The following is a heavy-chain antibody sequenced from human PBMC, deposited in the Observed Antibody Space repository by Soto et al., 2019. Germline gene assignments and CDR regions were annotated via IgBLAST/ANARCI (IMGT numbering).Heavy chain of an antibody. CDR1: GFTFSSYC. J-gene: IGHJ6*03. CDR2: ISYDGSNK. CDR3: AKVFEDIVVVPAAMPLDMDV. Sequence: GGSLRLSCAASGFTFSSYCMHWVRQAPGKGLEWVAVISYDGSNKYYADSVKGRFTISRDNSKNTLYLQMNSLRAEDTAVYYCAKVFEDIVVVPAAMPLDMDVWGRGTTVTVSS. D-gene: IGHD2-2*01. V-gene: IGHV3-30*18.